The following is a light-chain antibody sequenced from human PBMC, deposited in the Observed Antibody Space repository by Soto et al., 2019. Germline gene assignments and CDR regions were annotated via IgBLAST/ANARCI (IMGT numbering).Light chain of an antibody. J-gene: IGLJ2*01. CDR2: DDS. CDR1: NIQSKS. CDR3: QLWDMNSDHSI. V-gene: IGLV3-21*02. Sequence: SYELTQPPSVSVAPGQTATITCGGNNIQSKSVHWYQQKPGQAPVLVVSDDSDRPSGIPERFSGSNSGNTATLTVSRVEAGDEADYYGQLWDMNSDHSIFGGGTKLTVL.